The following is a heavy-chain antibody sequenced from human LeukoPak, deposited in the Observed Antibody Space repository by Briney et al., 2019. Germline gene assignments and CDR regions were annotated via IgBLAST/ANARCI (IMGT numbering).Heavy chain of an antibody. CDR1: GDSISSNS. D-gene: IGHD6-13*01. V-gene: IGHV4-4*07. CDR3: ARGSSWFHY. Sequence: SETLSLTCTVSGDSISSNSWTWIRQPAGEGPEWIGRISTSGSTYYNPSLKSRVTMSIDTSKNQFSLRLSSVTAADTAMYYCARGSSWFHYWGQGTLVTVSS. CDR2: ISTSGST. J-gene: IGHJ4*02.